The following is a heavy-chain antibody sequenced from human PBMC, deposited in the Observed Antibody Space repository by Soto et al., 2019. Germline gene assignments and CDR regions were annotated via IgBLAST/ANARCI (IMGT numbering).Heavy chain of an antibody. CDR3: ARTESGTFDP. V-gene: IGHV4-30-2*01. D-gene: IGHD1-7*01. J-gene: IGHJ5*02. Sequence: QLQLRESGSGLVKPSQTLSLTCAVSGGSMSSGGSSWSWIRQTPGKGLEWIGYIYHSGSTHYNPSLKSRVTISVDRSKNQFSLKLSSVTAADTAVYYFARTESGTFDPWGQGTLVTVSS. CDR1: GGSMSSGGSS. CDR2: IYHSGST.